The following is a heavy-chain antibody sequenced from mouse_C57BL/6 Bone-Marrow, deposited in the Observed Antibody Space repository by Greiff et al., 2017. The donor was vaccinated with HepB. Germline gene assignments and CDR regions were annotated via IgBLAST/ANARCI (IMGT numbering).Heavy chain of an antibody. V-gene: IGHV1-19*01. CDR3: AKGGLTAFDY. D-gene: IGHD3-1*01. CDR1: GYTFTDYY. Sequence: VQLKESGPVLVKPGASVKMSCKASGYTFTDYYMNWVKQSHGKSLEWIGVINPYNGGTSYNQKFKGKATLTVDKSSSTAYMELNSLTSEDSAVYCCAKGGLTAFDYWGQGTTLTVSS. CDR2: INPYNGGT. J-gene: IGHJ2*01.